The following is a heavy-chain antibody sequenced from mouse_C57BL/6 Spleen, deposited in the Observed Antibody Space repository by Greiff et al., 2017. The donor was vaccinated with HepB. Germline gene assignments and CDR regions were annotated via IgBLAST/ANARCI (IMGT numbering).Heavy chain of an antibody. V-gene: IGHV5-9*01. CDR3: AREDYGRSYVYFDY. J-gene: IGHJ2*01. Sequence: DVKLVESGGGLVKPGGSLKLSCAASGFTFSSYTMSWVRQTPEKRLEWVATISGGGGNTYYPDSVKGRFTISRDNAKNTLYLQLSSLRSEDTALYYCAREDYGRSYVYFDYWGQGTTLTVSS. CDR2: ISGGGGNT. CDR1: GFTFSSYT. D-gene: IGHD1-1*01.